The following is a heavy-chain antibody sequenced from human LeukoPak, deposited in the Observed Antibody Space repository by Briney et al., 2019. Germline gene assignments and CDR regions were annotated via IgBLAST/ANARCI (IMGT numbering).Heavy chain of an antibody. J-gene: IGHJ4*02. CDR2: IRYDGGNK. CDR3: AKTIAVAGFDY. D-gene: IGHD6-19*01. Sequence: GGSLRLSCAASGFTFSSYGMHWVRQAPGKGLEWVAFIRYDGGNKYYADSVKGRSTISRDNSKNTVYLQMNSLRAEDTAVYYCAKTIAVAGFDYWGQGTLVTVSS. CDR1: GFTFSSYG. V-gene: IGHV3-30*02.